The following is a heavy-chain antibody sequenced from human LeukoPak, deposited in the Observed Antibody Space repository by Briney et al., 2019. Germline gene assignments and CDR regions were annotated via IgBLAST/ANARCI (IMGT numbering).Heavy chain of an antibody. D-gene: IGHD3-10*01. J-gene: IGHJ4*02. V-gene: IGHV3-23*01. Sequence: GGSLRLSCAASGFTFSSYAMSWVRQAPGKGLEWVSAISGSGGSTYYADSVKGRFTISRDNSKNTLYLQMNSLRAEDTAVYYCAKSPAWYTRYGSGSYYNFLQPQYYFDYWGQGTLDTVSS. CDR2: ISGSGGST. CDR1: GFTFSSYA. CDR3: AKSPAWYTRYGSGSYYNFLQPQYYFDY.